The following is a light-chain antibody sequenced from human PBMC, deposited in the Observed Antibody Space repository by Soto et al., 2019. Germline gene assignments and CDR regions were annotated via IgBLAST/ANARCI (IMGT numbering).Light chain of an antibody. CDR2: AES. V-gene: IGKV1-39*01. CDR3: QQTYNTPWT. Sequence: DIQMTQSPSSLSASVGDRVTITCRASPSISTYLNWYHQKPGKAPKLLIYAESSLQSGVPSRFSGSGSGTDFALTISSLQPEDFATDYCQQTYNTPWTCGQGTKVEIQ. CDR1: PSISTY. J-gene: IGKJ1*01.